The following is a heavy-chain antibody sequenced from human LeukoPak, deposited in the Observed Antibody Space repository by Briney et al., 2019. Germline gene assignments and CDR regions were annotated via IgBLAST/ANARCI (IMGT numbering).Heavy chain of an antibody. CDR3: AGGSSWYDA. CDR2: FNPEDGET. J-gene: IGHJ5*02. Sequence: ASVKVSCKVSGYTLTELSMHWVRQAPGKGLEWLGGFNPEDGETIYAQKFQGRVTMTEDTSTDTAYMELSSLRSEDAAVYYCAGGSSWYDAWGQGTLVTVSS. V-gene: IGHV1-24*01. CDR1: GYTLTELS. D-gene: IGHD6-13*01.